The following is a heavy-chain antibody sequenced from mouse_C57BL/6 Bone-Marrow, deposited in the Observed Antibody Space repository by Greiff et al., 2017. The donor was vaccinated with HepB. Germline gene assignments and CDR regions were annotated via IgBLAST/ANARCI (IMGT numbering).Heavy chain of an antibody. V-gene: IGHV1-18*01. CDR1: GYTFTDYN. D-gene: IGHD1-1*01. CDR2: INPNNGGT. CDR3: ARRYYGSSLYYYAMDY. Sequence: VQLQQSGPELVKPGASVKIPCKASGYTFTDYNMDWVKQSHGKSLEWIGDINPNNGGTIYNQKFKGKATLTVDKSSSTAYMELRSLTSEDTAVYYCARRYYGSSLYYYAMDYWGQGTSVTVSS. J-gene: IGHJ4*01.